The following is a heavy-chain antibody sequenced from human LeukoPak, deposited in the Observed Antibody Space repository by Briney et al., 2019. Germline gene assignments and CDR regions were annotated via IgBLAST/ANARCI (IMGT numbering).Heavy chain of an antibody. CDR3: VKEQSSGYYRVADY. Sequence: GGSLRLSCAASGFSFSSGGMHWVRGAPGKGLEWVAVISYDGTKKVYRDSVRGRFTISRDNSKNTLYLQMNTLRVEDTAVYHCVKEQSSGYYRVADYWGQGTLVTVSS. D-gene: IGHD6-19*01. J-gene: IGHJ4*02. CDR2: ISYDGTKK. CDR1: GFSFSSGG. V-gene: IGHV3-30*18.